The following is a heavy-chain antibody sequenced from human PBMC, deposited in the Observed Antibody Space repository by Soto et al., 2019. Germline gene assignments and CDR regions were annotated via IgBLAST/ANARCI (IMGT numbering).Heavy chain of an antibody. D-gene: IGHD3-22*01. V-gene: IGHV3-30-3*01. CDR3: ARDEGYDSSGYYYVGWFDP. J-gene: IGHJ5*02. Sequence: GGSLRLSCAASGFTFSSYAMHWVRQAPGKGLEWVAVISYDGSNKYYADSVKGRFTISRDNSKNTLYLQMNSLRAEDTAVYYCARDEGYDSSGYYYVGWFDPWGQGTLVTVSS. CDR2: ISYDGSNK. CDR1: GFTFSSYA.